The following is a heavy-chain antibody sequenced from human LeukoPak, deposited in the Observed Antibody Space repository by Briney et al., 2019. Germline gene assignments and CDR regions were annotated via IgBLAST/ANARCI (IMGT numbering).Heavy chain of an antibody. CDR2: IYYSGST. D-gene: IGHD7-27*01. CDR1: GGSISSSSYY. CDR3: ARVSGGALYYYYYMDV. Sequence: NPSETLSLTCTVSGGSISSSSYYWGWIRQPPGKGLEWIGSIYYSGSTYYNPSLKSRVTMSVDTSKNQFSLKLSSVTAADTAVYYCARVSGGALYYYYYMDVWGKGTTVTVSS. J-gene: IGHJ6*03. V-gene: IGHV4-39*07.